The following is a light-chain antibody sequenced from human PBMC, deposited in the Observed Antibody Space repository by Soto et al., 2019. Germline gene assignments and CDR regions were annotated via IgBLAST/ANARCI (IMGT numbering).Light chain of an antibody. CDR1: SSDVGGYNY. CDR3: SSYAGSNILYV. V-gene: IGLV2-8*01. J-gene: IGLJ1*01. Sequence: QSALTQPHSASGSPGQSVTISCTGTSSDVGGYNYVSWYQQHPGIAPKLMIYEVSKRPSGVPDRFSGSKSGNTASLTVSGLQAEDEADYYCSSYAGSNILYVFGTGTKLTVL. CDR2: EVS.